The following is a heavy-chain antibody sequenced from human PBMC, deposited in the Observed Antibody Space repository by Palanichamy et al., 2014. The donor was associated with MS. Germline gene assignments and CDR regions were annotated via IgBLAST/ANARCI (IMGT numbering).Heavy chain of an antibody. J-gene: IGHJ4*02. CDR2: INSKVDGGTI. V-gene: IGHV3-15*01. Sequence: EVQLVEVWGGLAKPGGSLRLSCAVSGFTFSNAWMIWVRQAPGKGLEWVGRINSKVDGGTIAYTAPVKGRFTISRDDSKNTLFLQMNSLRTEDTAVYYCTGDPDYTTSWGQGTLVTVSS. D-gene: IGHD3-16*01. CDR3: TGDPDYTTS. CDR1: GFTFSNAW.